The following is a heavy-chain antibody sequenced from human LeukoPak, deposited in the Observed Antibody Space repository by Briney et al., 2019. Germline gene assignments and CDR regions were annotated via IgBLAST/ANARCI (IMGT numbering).Heavy chain of an antibody. D-gene: IGHD2-15*01. CDR3: ARGSSRGRYGMDV. V-gene: IGHV1-69*02. CDR2: IIPILGIA. Sequence: ASVKGSCTASGGTFSSYTISWVRQAPGQGLEWMGRIIPILGIANYAQKFQGRVTITADKSTSTAYMELRSLRPEDTAVYYCARGSSRGRYGMDVWGQGTTVTVSS. CDR1: GGTFSSYT. J-gene: IGHJ6*02.